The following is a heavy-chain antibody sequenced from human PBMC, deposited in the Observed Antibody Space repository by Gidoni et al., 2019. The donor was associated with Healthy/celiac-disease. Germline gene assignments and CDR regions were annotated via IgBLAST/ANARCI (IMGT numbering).Heavy chain of an antibody. CDR3: ARDFLRSIVVVPAAMGY. Sequence: EVQLVESGGGLVQPGGSLRLSCAASGFTFSSYSMNWVRQAPGKGLEWVSYISSSSSTIYYADSVKGRFTISRDNAKNSLYLQMNSLRAEDTAVYYCARDFLRSIVVVPAAMGYWGQGTLVTVSS. V-gene: IGHV3-48*01. CDR1: GFTFSSYS. D-gene: IGHD2-2*01. J-gene: IGHJ4*02. CDR2: ISSSSSTI.